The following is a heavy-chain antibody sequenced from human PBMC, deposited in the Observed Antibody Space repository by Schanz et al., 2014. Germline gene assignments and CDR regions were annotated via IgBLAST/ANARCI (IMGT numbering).Heavy chain of an antibody. CDR1: GFNFRSYA. V-gene: IGHV3-30*03. CDR2: ATFDGTKK. CDR3: ARGAVGDLHTDY. J-gene: IGHJ4*02. D-gene: IGHD3-10*01. Sequence: QVQLVESGGGLVQPGGSVRLSCIGFGFNFRSYALGWVRQAPGKGLEWVAGATFDGTKKYYGDSVKGRFTISRDNSNNTLSLQMNSLSDEDTVLYYCARGAVGDLHTDYCGQGTLVTVSS.